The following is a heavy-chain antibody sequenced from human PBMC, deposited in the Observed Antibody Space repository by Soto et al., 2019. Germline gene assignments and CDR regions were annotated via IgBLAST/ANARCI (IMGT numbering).Heavy chain of an antibody. D-gene: IGHD3-3*01. CDR2: ISHDGNNK. V-gene: IGHV3-30*18. CDR3: AKDYRYHDFLSGLQPQRYFFYYGMDV. Sequence: LRLSCAASGVRFSNYGMHWVRQAPGKGLEWVALISHDGNNKFYGDSVKGRFTISRDNSKKALYLQLNSLRPEDTAVYYCAKDYRYHDFLSGLQPQRYFFYYGMDVWGQGTTVTVSS. J-gene: IGHJ6*02. CDR1: GVRFSNYG.